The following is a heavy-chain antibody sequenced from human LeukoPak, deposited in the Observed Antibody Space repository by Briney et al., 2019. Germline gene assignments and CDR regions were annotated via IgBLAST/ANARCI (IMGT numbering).Heavy chain of an antibody. CDR1: GFTFSSYG. J-gene: IGHJ4*02. V-gene: IGHV3-30*02. CDR3: AKTMIKMGATTQRLDY. D-gene: IGHD1-26*01. CDR2: IRYDGSNK. Sequence: GGPLRLSCAASGFTFSSYGMHWVRQAPGKGLEWVAFIRYDGSNKYYADSVKGRFTISRDNSKNTLYLQMNSLRAEDTAVYYCAKTMIKMGATTQRLDYWGQGTLVTVSS.